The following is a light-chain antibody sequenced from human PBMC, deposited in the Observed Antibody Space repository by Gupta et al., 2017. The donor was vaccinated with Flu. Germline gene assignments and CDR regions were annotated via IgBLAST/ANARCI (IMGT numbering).Light chain of an antibody. CDR2: QAS. Sequence: DIQMTQSPSTLSASVGDRITITCRSSETISVCLAWYQQKPGKAPKLLIYQASSLEGGVPSRFRGSGSGTEFTLTISSLQPDDFATYYCHQYKEYPIIFGPGTKVHIK. CDR1: ETISVC. CDR3: HQYKEYPII. V-gene: IGKV1-5*03. J-gene: IGKJ3*01.